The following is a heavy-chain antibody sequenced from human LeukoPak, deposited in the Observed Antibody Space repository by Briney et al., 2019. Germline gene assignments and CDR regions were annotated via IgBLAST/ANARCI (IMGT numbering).Heavy chain of an antibody. CDR3: ARKQQQLVRYNWFDP. J-gene: IGHJ5*02. Sequence: ASVKVSCKASGGTFSSYAISWVRQAPGQGLEWMGGIIPIFGTANYAQKFQGRVTITADKSKSTAYMELSSLRSEDTAVYYCARKQQQLVRYNWFDPWGQGTLVTVSS. D-gene: IGHD6-13*01. CDR2: IIPIFGTA. V-gene: IGHV1-69*06. CDR1: GGTFSSYA.